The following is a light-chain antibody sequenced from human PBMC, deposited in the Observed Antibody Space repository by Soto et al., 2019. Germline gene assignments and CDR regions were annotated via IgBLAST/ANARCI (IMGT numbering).Light chain of an antibody. CDR3: QQYGSSPRVT. Sequence: EIVLTQSPGTLSLSPGERATLSCRVSQSVSSSYLAWYQQKPGQAPRLLIYGASSRATGIPDRFSGSGSGTDFTLTISRLEPEDFAVYYCQQYGSSPRVTFDGGTKVEIK. V-gene: IGKV3-20*01. J-gene: IGKJ4*01. CDR2: GAS. CDR1: QSVSSSY.